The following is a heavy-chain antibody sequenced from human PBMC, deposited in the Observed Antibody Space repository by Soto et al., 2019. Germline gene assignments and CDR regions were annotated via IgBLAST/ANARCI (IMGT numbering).Heavy chain of an antibody. CDR2: IYYSGST. CDR3: ARLQGTSSLYAY. J-gene: IGHJ4*02. Sequence: SETLSLTCTVSGGSISSSGYFWGWFRQPPGKGLEWIGTIYYSGSTYYNPSLKSRITISVDTSQNQFSLRLSSVTAADTAVYYCARLQGTSSLYAYWGQGTLVTVS. V-gene: IGHV4-39*01. CDR1: GGSISSSGYF. D-gene: IGHD6-13*01.